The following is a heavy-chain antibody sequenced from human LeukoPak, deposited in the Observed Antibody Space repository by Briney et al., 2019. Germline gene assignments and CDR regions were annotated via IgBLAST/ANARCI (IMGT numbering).Heavy chain of an antibody. CDR3: ARGLGNFDY. J-gene: IGHJ4*02. V-gene: IGHV3-48*03. D-gene: IGHD1-26*01. CDR1: GFTFSNYE. Sequence: GGSLRLSCAASGFTFSNYEMDWVRQAPGKGLEWISYISTSGTIEYYADSVKGRFTISRDHARNSLYLQMNSLRAEDTAVYYCARGLGNFDYWGQGTLVTVSS. CDR2: ISTSGTIE.